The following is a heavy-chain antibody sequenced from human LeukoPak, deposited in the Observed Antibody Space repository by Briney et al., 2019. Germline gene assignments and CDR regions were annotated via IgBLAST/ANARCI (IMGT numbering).Heavy chain of an antibody. Sequence: GGSLRLSCAASGFTFSSYAMTWVRQAPGKGLEWVSTIAGGGSGGRPYYADSVKGRFTISSDNANNTLYLQVDSLRPDDTAVYYCAKPRGGDSWAFDIWGHGTMVAVSS. CDR3: AKPRGGDSWAFDI. V-gene: IGHV3-23*01. J-gene: IGHJ3*02. CDR1: GFTFSSYA. CDR2: IAGGGSGGRP. D-gene: IGHD2-21*02.